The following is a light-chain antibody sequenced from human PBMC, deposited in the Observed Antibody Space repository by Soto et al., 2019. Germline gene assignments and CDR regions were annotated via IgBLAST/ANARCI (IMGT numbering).Light chain of an antibody. Sequence: EIVLTQSPGNLSLSPGERATLSCRATQSVSNSYLAWYQQKPGQAPRLLIYGASSRATGIADRFSGSGSGTDFTLTISRLEPEDFAVYYCQQYGSSLPVTFGQGTRLEIK. V-gene: IGKV3-20*01. J-gene: IGKJ5*01. CDR3: QQYGSSLPVT. CDR2: GAS. CDR1: QSVSNSY.